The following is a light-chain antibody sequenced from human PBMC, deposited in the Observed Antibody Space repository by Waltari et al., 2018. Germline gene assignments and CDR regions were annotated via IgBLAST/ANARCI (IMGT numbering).Light chain of an antibody. CDR1: SSDVGGYNY. V-gene: IGLV2-23*02. CDR2: DVS. J-gene: IGLJ1*01. Sequence: SALTQPASXSGSPGQXITISCPGTSSDVGGYNYVPWYQHHXGKAPKLMIYDVSKRPXXXXXXFXGSKSGNTASLXISXXQAEDEADXYXCSYAXSSTFVFGTGTXVTVX. CDR3: CSYAXSSTFV.